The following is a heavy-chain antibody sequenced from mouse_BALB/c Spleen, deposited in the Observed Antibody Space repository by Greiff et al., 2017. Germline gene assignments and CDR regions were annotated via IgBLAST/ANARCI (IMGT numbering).Heavy chain of an antibody. V-gene: IGHV1-18*01. J-gene: IGHJ4*01. D-gene: IGHD2-13*01. CDR3: ARVGDWVMDY. Sequence: VQLQQFGAELVKPGASVKISCKASGYTFTDYNMDWVKQSHGKSLEWIGVINPNYDSTSYNPKFKGKATLTVDKSSSTAYMELRSLTSEDTAVYYCARVGDWVMDYWGQGTSVTVSS. CDR2: INPNYDST. CDR1: GYTFTDYN.